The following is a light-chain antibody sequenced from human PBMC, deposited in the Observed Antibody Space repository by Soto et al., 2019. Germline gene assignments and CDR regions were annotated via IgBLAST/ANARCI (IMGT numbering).Light chain of an antibody. V-gene: IGLV2-14*01. Sequence: QSVLTQPASVSVSPGQSITISCTGTSSDVGGYNYVSWYQQHPGKALKLMIYDVSNRPSGVSNRFSGSKSGNTASLTISGLQAEDEADYYCSSYTSSSTLPYVFGTGTKVTVL. CDR2: DVS. CDR1: SSDVGGYNY. CDR3: SSYTSSSTLPYV. J-gene: IGLJ1*01.